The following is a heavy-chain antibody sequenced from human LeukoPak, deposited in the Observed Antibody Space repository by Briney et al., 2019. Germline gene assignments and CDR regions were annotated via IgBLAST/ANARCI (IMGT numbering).Heavy chain of an antibody. J-gene: IGHJ1*01. CDR2: ISSSSSYI. Sequence: PGGSLRLSCAASGFTFSSYSMNWVRQAPGKGLEWVSSISSSSSYIYCADSVKGRFTISRDNAQNSMYLQMNSLRVEDTAVYYCATWGDTTAEYFQRWGQGTLVTVSS. CDR3: ATWGDTTAEYFQR. CDR1: GFTFSSYS. D-gene: IGHD2-21*02. V-gene: IGHV3-21*01.